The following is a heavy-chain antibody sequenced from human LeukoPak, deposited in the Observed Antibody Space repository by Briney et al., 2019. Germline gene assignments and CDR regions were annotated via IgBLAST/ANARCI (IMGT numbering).Heavy chain of an antibody. V-gene: IGHV3-7*01. CDR1: GFSFSSYW. Sequence: GSLRLSCEGSGFSFSSYWMTWVRQLPGKGPEWVANIRQDESERYFADSVKGRFTVSRDNAKKSVYLHMSSLRAEDTATYYCARLSAYYYGSYFYYYMDVWGKGTTVTVSS. CDR2: IRQDESER. CDR3: ARLSAYYYGSYFYYYMDV. J-gene: IGHJ6*03. D-gene: IGHD3-10*01.